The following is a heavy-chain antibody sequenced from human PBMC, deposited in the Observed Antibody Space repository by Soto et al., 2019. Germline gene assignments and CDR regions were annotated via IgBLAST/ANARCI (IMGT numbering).Heavy chain of an antibody. CDR2: IYSGGST. J-gene: IGHJ6*02. V-gene: IGHV3-53*01. CDR3: ARDRRTGYYAYYYYYYGMDV. Sequence: GGSLRLSCAASGFTVSSNYMSWVRQAPGKGLEWVSVIYSGGSTYYADSVKGRFTISRDNSKNTLYLQMNSLRAEDTAVYYCARDRRTGYYAYYYYYYGMDVWGQGTTVTVSS. CDR1: GFTVSSNY. D-gene: IGHD3-9*01.